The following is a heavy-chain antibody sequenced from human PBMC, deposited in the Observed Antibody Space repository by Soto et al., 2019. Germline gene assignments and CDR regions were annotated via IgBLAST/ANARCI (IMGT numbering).Heavy chain of an antibody. Sequence: QVQLQESGPGLVKPSQTLSLTCTVSGGSISSGGYYWSWIRQHPGKGLEWIGYIYYSGSTYYNPSLKSRVTISVDTSKNQFSLKLSSVTAADTAVYYCARDGDGDSSGYYGAMGAFDIWGQGTMVTVSS. CDR3: ARDGDGDSSGYYGAMGAFDI. CDR2: IYYSGST. V-gene: IGHV4-31*03. CDR1: GGSISSGGYY. D-gene: IGHD3-22*01. J-gene: IGHJ3*02.